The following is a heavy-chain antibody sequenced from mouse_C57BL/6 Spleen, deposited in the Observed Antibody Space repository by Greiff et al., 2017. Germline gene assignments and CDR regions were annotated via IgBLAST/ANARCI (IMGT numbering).Heavy chain of an antibody. CDR3: AREYYGSSYGDYFDY. D-gene: IGHD1-1*01. CDR1: GYTFTDYN. CDR2: INPNNGGT. J-gene: IGHJ2*01. V-gene: IGHV1-22*01. Sequence: VQLQQSGPELVKPGASVKMSCKASGYTFTDYNMHWVKQSHGKSLEWIGYINPNNGGTSYNQKFKGKATLTVNKSSSTAYMELRSLTSEASAVYYCAREYYGSSYGDYFDYWGQGTTLTVSS.